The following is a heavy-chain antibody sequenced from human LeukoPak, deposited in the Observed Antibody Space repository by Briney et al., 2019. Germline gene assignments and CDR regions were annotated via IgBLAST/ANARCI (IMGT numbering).Heavy chain of an antibody. CDR1: GFTFSSYW. CDR3: AKGTSVAGIFDYFDY. Sequence: PGGSLRLSCAASGFTFSSYWMSWVRQAPGKGLEWVSFIYSGGNTFYAGSVKGRFTISRDNSKNTLYLQMNSLRAEDTAVYYCAKGTSVAGIFDYFDYWGQGTLVTVSS. J-gene: IGHJ4*02. D-gene: IGHD6-19*01. CDR2: IYSGGNT. V-gene: IGHV3-66*01.